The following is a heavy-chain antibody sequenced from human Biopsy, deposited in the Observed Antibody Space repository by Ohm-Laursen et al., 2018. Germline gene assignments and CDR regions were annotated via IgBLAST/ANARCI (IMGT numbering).Heavy chain of an antibody. CDR1: GFTFSDYY. CDR2: ITSGGSTT. J-gene: IGHJ6*02. V-gene: IGHV3-11*01. CDR3: ARDVEGFYSYAMDV. Sequence: SLRLSCSASGFTFSDYYMSWIRQAPGKGLEWVSYITSGGSTTDYADTVKGRFTISRDNAKSSLFLQMNILRAEDTAVYYCARDVEGFYSYAMDVWGQGTTVTVSS. D-gene: IGHD5-24*01.